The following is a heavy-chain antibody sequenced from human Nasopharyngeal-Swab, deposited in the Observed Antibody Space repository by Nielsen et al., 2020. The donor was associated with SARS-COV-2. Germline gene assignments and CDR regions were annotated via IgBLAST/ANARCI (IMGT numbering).Heavy chain of an antibody. CDR3: ARDPGGAAAGTDY. D-gene: IGHD6-13*01. Sequence: GESLKISCAASGFTFSSYGMHWVRQAPGKGLEWVAVIWYDGSNKYYAGSVKGRFTISRDNSKNTLYLQMNSLRAEDTAVYYCARDPGGAAAGTDYWGQGTLVTVSS. J-gene: IGHJ4*02. CDR2: IWYDGSNK. CDR1: GFTFSSYG. V-gene: IGHV3-33*01.